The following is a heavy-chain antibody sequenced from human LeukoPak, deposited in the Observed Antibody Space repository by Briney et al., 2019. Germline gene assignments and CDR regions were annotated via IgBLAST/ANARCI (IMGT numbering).Heavy chain of an antibody. J-gene: IGHJ5*02. CDR1: GGSISSYY. Sequence: PSETLSLTCSVSGGSISSYYWSWIRQPPGKGQEWIGYIYYSGSTNYNPSLESRVTISVDTSKNQFSLKLSSVTAADTAVYYCARDGDSSSWADWFDPWGQGTLVTVSS. D-gene: IGHD6-13*01. CDR2: IYYSGST. CDR3: ARDGDSSSWADWFDP. V-gene: IGHV4-59*01.